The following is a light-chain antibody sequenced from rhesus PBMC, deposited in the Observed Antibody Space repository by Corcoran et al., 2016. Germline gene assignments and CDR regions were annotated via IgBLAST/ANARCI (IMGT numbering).Light chain of an antibody. CDR1: RSDVGSYIY. CDR2: EVN. J-gene: IGLJ1*01. Sequence: QSVPTQPPSVSGSPGQAVTISCTGTRSDVGSYIYVSWYQQHPGKAPKLLIYEVNKRPSGVSDRFSGSKSGNTPSLTISGLQGEDESDYYCSSYTDSSTYIFGVGTRLTVL. V-gene: IGLV2S7*01. CDR3: SSYTDSSTYI.